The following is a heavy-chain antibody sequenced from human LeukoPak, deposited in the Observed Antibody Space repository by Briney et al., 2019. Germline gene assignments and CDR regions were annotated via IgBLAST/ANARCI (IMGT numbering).Heavy chain of an antibody. V-gene: IGHV3-53*01. CDR2: IYKSGNT. D-gene: IGHD6-19*01. Sequence: PGGSLRVSCAASGFTVSSNDMTWVRQAPGKGLAWVSVIYKSGNTFYSDSVKGRFTISRDNSKNTVYLQMDSLRAEDTAVYYCARYTSGSYFDSWGQGTLITVSS. CDR1: GFTVSSND. CDR3: ARYTSGSYFDS. J-gene: IGHJ4*02.